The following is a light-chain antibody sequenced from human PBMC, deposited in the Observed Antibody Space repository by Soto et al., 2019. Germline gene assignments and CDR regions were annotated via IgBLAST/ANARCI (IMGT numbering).Light chain of an antibody. CDR1: QSVSSY. CDR2: GAS. V-gene: IGKV3-20*01. J-gene: IGKJ1*01. Sequence: EIVLTQSPGTLSLSPGERATLSCRASQSVSSYLAWYQQKPGQAPRPLIYGASSRATGIPDRSSGSGSGTDFTLTISRLEPEDFAVYYCQQYGRPSRTFGQGTKVEIK. CDR3: QQYGRPSRT.